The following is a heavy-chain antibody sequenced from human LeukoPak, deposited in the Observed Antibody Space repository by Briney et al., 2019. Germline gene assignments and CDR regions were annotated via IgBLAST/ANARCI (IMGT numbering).Heavy chain of an antibody. V-gene: IGHV3-74*01. D-gene: IGHD3-9*01. CDR2: LSSDESFT. J-gene: IGHJ4*02. CDR1: GFTFSSYV. CDR3: ARDLNWLLFDY. Sequence: GESLRLSCAASGFTFSSYVMHWVRQAPGKGLVWVARLSSDESFTSYADSVKGRFTISRDNAKNTLYLQMNSLRAEDTAVCYCARDLNWLLFDYWGQGTLVTVSS.